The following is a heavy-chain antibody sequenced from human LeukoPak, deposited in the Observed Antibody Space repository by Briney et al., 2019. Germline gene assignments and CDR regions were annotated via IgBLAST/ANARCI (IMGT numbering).Heavy chain of an antibody. Sequence: GGSLRLSCAASGFAFSSYAMHWVRQAPGKGLEWVAVISYDGINKYYADSVKGRFTISRDNAKNTVYLQMNSLRAEDTAVYYCVSFYETYWGRGTLVTVSS. CDR1: GFAFSSYA. D-gene: IGHD2/OR15-2a*01. CDR3: VSFYETY. CDR2: ISYDGINK. J-gene: IGHJ4*02. V-gene: IGHV3-30-3*01.